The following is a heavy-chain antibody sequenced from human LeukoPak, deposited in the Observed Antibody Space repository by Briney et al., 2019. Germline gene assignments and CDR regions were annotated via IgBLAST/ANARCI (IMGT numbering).Heavy chain of an antibody. CDR1: GFTFSSYW. Sequence: GGSLRLSCAASGFTFSSYWMTWVRQAPGKGLEWVANIKQAGSEKYYVDSVKGRFTISRDNAQNSLHLQMNSLRAEDTAVYYCARRVVTATDDAFDIWGQGTMVTVSS. D-gene: IGHD2-21*02. J-gene: IGHJ3*02. CDR2: IKQAGSEK. CDR3: ARRVVTATDDAFDI. V-gene: IGHV3-7*03.